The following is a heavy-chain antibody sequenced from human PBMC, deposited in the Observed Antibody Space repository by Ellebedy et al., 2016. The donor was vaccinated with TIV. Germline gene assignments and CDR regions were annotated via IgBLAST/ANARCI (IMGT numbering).Heavy chain of an antibody. Sequence: AASVKVSCKSSGYTFTSYYMHWVRQAPGQGLEWMGIINPSGGSTTYAQKFQGRVTMTRDTSTSTVYMELSSLRFDDTAVYFCARVVRLGWRSYYFDYWGQGTLVAVSS. V-gene: IGHV1-46*01. CDR2: INPSGGST. D-gene: IGHD7-27*01. CDR3: ARVVRLGWRSYYFDY. CDR1: GYTFTSYY. J-gene: IGHJ4*02.